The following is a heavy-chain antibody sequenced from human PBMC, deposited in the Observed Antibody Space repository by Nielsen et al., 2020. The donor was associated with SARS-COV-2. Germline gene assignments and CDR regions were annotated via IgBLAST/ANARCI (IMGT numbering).Heavy chain of an antibody. V-gene: IGHV3-23*01. CDR2: ISGNGGST. D-gene: IGHD6-6*01. CDR3: AKMRETYSSSSLEY. Sequence: GESLKISCAASGFTFSSYWMHWVRQAPGKGLEWVSGISGNGGSTYYADSVKGRFTISRDNSKNTLYLQMNSLRAEDTALYYCAKMRETYSSSSLEYWGQGTLVTVSS. J-gene: IGHJ4*02. CDR1: GFTFSSYW.